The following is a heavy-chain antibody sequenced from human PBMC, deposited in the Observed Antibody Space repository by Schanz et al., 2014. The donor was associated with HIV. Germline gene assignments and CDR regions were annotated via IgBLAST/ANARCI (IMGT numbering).Heavy chain of an antibody. V-gene: IGHV3-30*18. CDR1: GFTFNNYG. D-gene: IGHD3-22*01. J-gene: IGHJ6*02. CDR2: MSYDGINK. Sequence: QVDLVESGGGVVQPGRSLRLSCTASGFTFNNYGMQWVRQAPGKGLEWVAVMSYDGINKHYADSVKGRFTISRDNSKNTLYLQMKNLRTEDTAVYYCAKDRNYYDSKYRGKGNYYYYYGMDVWGQGTTVTVSS. CDR3: AKDRNYYDSKYRGKGNYYYYYGMDV.